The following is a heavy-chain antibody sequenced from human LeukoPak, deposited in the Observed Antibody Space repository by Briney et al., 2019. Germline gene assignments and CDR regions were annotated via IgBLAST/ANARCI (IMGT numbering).Heavy chain of an antibody. CDR1: GGSIRSGDYY. V-gene: IGHV4-30-4*08. CDR2: IYYSGTT. J-gene: IGHJ5*02. CDR3: ARDPRFCSTTHCPYGPNP. Sequence: PSQTLSLTCIVSGGSIRSGDYYWSWSRQPPGKGLEWIGFIYYSGTTSYNPSLKSRVTISIETSKNQLSMKLTSVTAADTAVYYCARDPRFCSTTHCPYGPNPWGQGTLVTVSS. D-gene: IGHD2/OR15-2a*01.